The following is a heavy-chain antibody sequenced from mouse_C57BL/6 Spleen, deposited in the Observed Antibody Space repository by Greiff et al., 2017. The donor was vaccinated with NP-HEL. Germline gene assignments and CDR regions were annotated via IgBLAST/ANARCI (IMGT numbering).Heavy chain of an antibody. D-gene: IGHD2-2*01. V-gene: IGHV7-3*01. Sequence: EVHLVESGGGLVQPGGSLSLSCAASGFTFTDYYMSWVRQPPGKALEWLGFIRNKANGYTTEYSASVKGRFTISRDNSQSILYLQMNALRAEDSATYYCARYGTDWLTPFDYWGQGTTLTVSS. CDR3: ARYGTDWLTPFDY. CDR2: IRNKANGYTT. CDR1: GFTFTDYY. J-gene: IGHJ2*01.